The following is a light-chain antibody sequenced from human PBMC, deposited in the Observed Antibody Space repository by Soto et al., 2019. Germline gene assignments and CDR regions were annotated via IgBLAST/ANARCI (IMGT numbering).Light chain of an antibody. CDR1: SSDVGNYNL. CDR3: CSYAGRSTAV. J-gene: IGLJ2*01. V-gene: IGLV2-23*01. Sequence: QSALTQPASVSGSPGQSITISCTGTSSDVGNYNLVSWYQHHPGKAPKLMIFEGTKRPSGVSNRFSGSKSGNTASLTISGLQAEDVADYYCCSYAGRSTAVFGGGTKLTVL. CDR2: EGT.